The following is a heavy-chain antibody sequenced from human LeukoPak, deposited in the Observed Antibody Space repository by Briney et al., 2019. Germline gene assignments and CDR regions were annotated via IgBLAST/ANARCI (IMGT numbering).Heavy chain of an antibody. CDR1: GGSFSGYY. CDR3: ARQALCSGGSCYYYD. D-gene: IGHD2-15*01. CDR2: INHSGST. V-gene: IGHV4-34*01. J-gene: IGHJ4*02. Sequence: PSETLSLTCAVYGGSFSGYYWSWIRQPPGKGLEWIGEINHSGSTNYNPSLKSRVTISVDTSKNQFSLKLSSVTAADTAVYYCARQALCSGGSCYYYDGGQGTLVTVSS.